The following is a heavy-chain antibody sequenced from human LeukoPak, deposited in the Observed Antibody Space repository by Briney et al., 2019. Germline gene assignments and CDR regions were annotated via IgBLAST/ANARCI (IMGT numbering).Heavy chain of an antibody. CDR1: GFTFSSYS. D-gene: IGHD6-6*01. CDR2: ISSSSSYI. CDR3: ARDGEYSSSSQVYYFDY. V-gene: IGHV3-21*01. Sequence: PGGSLRLSCAASGFTFSSYSMNWVRQAPGKGLEWVSSISSSSSYIYYADSVKGRFTISRDNAKNSLYLQMNSLRAEDTAVYYCARDGEYSSSSQVYYFDYWGQGTLVTVSS. J-gene: IGHJ4*02.